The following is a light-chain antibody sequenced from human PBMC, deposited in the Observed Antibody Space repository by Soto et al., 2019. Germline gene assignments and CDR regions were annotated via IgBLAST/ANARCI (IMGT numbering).Light chain of an antibody. CDR3: QQYNNWLRT. J-gene: IGKJ1*01. Sequence: DIVMTQSPLSLPVTPGEPASISCRSSQSLLHSNGYNYLDWYLQKPGQSPQLLIYLGSNRASGVTDRFSGSGSGTEFTLTISSLQSEDFAVYYCQQYNNWLRTFGQGTKVDI. CDR2: LGS. CDR1: QSLLHSNGYNY. V-gene: IGKV2-28*01.